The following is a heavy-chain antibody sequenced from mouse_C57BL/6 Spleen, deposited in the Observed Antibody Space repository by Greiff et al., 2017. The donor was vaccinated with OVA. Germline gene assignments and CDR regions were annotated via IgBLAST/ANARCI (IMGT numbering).Heavy chain of an antibody. Sequence: EVKLVESEGGLVQPGSSMKLSCTASGFTFSDYYMAWVRQVPEQGLEWVANINYDGSSTYYLDSLKSRFIISRDNAMNILYLQLSSLKSEDTAAYYCARICYYGSSYYFDYWGQGTTLTVSS. D-gene: IGHD1-1*01. CDR3: ARICYYGSSYYFDY. CDR2: INYDGSST. CDR1: GFTFSDYY. J-gene: IGHJ2*01. V-gene: IGHV5-16*01.